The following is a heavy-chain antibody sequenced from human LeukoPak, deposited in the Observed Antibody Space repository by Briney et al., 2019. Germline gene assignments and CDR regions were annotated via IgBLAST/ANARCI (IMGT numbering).Heavy chain of an antibody. CDR2: IYYSGST. V-gene: IGHV4-39*01. D-gene: IGHD3-3*01. Sequence: SETLSLTCTVSGGSISSSNYYWGWIRQPPGKGLEWIGSIYYSGSTYYNPSLKSRVTMSVDTSKNQFSLKLRSVTAADTAVYYCARRTFRSGYYGNDYWGQGTLVTVSS. CDR3: ARRTFRSGYYGNDY. CDR1: GGSISSSNYY. J-gene: IGHJ4*02.